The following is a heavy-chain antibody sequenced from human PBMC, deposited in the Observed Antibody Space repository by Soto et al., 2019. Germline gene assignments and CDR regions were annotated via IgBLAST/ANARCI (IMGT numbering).Heavy chain of an antibody. Sequence: QVQLVQSGAEVKKPGSSVKVSCKASGGTFSSYAISWVRQAPGQGLEWMGGIIPIFGTANYAQKFQGRVTITAEECTSTAYMELSSLRSGDAAVYYCARGRLILAARLPEERPDYYYYGMDVWGQGTTVTVSS. CDR1: GGTFSSYA. D-gene: IGHD6-6*01. V-gene: IGHV1-69*01. CDR3: ARGRLILAARLPEERPDYYYYGMDV. CDR2: IIPIFGTA. J-gene: IGHJ6*02.